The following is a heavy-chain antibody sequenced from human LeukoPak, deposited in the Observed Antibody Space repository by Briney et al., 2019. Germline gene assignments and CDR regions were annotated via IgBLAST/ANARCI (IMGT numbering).Heavy chain of an antibody. V-gene: IGHV4-59*01. D-gene: IGHD3-22*01. Sequence: SETLSLTCTVSGGSISSYYWSWIRQPPGKGLEWIGYIYYSGSTNYNPSLKSRVTISVDTSKNRFSLKLSSVTAADTAVYYCAREREYYYDSSGEVYFDYWGQGTLVTVSS. CDR3: AREREYYYDSSGEVYFDY. CDR1: GGSISSYY. J-gene: IGHJ4*02. CDR2: IYYSGST.